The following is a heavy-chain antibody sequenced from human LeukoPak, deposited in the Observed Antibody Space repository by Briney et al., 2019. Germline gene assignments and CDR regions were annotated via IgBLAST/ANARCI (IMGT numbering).Heavy chain of an antibody. CDR2: FHPEDGET. CDR1: GHTLTDLS. D-gene: IGHD6-19*01. CDR3: ATDRFSSGFAPFDF. Sequence: GASVKVSCKVSGHTLTDLSMHWVRQSPAEGLEWMGSFHPEDGETIFAQKFQGRLSMTEDTSTDTAYMELSSLKSEDTAVYFCATDRFSSGFAPFDFWGQGTPVTVSS. J-gene: IGHJ4*02. V-gene: IGHV1-24*01.